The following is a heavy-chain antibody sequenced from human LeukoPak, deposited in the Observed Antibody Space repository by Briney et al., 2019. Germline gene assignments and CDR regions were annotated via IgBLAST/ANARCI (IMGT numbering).Heavy chain of an antibody. J-gene: IGHJ6*03. CDR1: GFTFSSYA. CDR2: ISGSGGST. D-gene: IGHD6-13*01. Sequence: SGGSLRLSCAASGFTFSSYAMSWVRQAPGKGLEWVSAISGSGGSTYYADSVQGRFTISRDNSKNTLYLQMNSLRAEDTAVYYCAKERGYQSYYYYYMDVWGKGTTVTVSS. V-gene: IGHV3-23*01. CDR3: AKERGYQSYYYYYMDV.